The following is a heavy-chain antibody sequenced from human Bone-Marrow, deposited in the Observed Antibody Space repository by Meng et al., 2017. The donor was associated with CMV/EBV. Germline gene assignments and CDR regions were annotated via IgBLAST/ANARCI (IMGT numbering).Heavy chain of an antibody. CDR1: GFTFSSYW. D-gene: IGHD6-6*01. J-gene: IGHJ4*02. CDR3: ARSTRLGRLAY. V-gene: IGHV3-74*01. CDR2: INSDGSST. Sequence: GESLKISCAASGFTFSSYWMQWVRQGPGKGLVWVSRINSDGSSTSYADSVKGRFTISRDNAKNTLYLQMNSLRAEDTAVYYCARSTRLGRLAYWGQGTQVTVSS.